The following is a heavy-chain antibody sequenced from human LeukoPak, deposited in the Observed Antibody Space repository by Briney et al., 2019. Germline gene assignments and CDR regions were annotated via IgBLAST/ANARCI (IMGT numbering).Heavy chain of an antibody. CDR2: IYYSGST. CDR3: ARVDIVATFPNY. Sequence: SETLSLTCTVSGGSISSSSYYWGWIRQPPGKGLEWIGSIYYSGSTYYNPSLKSRVTISVDTSKNQFFLKLSSVTAADTAVYYCARVDIVATFPNYWGQGTLVTVSS. V-gene: IGHV4-39*07. D-gene: IGHD5-12*01. CDR1: GGSISSSSYY. J-gene: IGHJ4*02.